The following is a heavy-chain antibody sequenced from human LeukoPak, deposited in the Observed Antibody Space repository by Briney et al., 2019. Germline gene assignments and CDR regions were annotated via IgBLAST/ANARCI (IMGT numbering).Heavy chain of an antibody. J-gene: IGHJ5*02. CDR2: INPNSGGT. Sequence: AAVKVSFTSSGYTFTVYYMHWVRQAPGQGLGWMGWINPNSGGTNYAQKFQGRVTMTRDTSISTAYMELSRLRSDDTAVYYCARDVGKTFDPWGQGTLVTGSS. D-gene: IGHD3-10*01. CDR1: GYTFTVYY. V-gene: IGHV1-2*02. CDR3: ARDVGKTFDP.